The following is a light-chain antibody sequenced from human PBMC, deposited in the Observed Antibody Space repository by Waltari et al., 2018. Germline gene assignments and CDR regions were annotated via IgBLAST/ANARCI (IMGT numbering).Light chain of an antibody. Sequence: QSALTQPASVSGSPGQSITISCTGTSSDVGGYNYVSWYQQHPGKAPKLMIYDVSNRPSGVSNRFTGSKSGNTASLTISGLQAEDEADYYCSSYTSSSTPHVVFGGGTKLTVL. V-gene: IGLV2-14*01. CDR3: SSYTSSSTPHVV. CDR1: SSDVGGYNY. CDR2: DVS. J-gene: IGLJ2*01.